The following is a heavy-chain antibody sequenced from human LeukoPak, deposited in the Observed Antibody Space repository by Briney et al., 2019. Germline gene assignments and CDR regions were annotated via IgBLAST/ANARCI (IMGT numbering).Heavy chain of an antibody. CDR3: ARGGFYCGDDCYVDY. CDR2: INRSGST. V-gene: IGHV4-34*01. J-gene: IGHJ4*02. CDR1: GGSLSHYY. D-gene: IGHD2-21*02. Sequence: PSETLSLTCAVYGGSLSHYYWSWIRQPPEKGLEWIGEINRSGSTNYNPSLKSRVSISVDTSKNQFSLKLSSVTAADTAVYYCARGGFYCGDDCYVDYWGQGTLVTVSS.